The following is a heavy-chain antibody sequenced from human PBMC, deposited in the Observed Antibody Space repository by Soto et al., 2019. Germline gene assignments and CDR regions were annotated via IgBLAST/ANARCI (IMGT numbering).Heavy chain of an antibody. V-gene: IGHV1-3*01. CDR3: ARSTRWSSPGPSYYFDY. CDR1: GYTFTSYA. CDR2: INAGNGNT. Sequence: RASVKVSCKASGYTFTSYAMHWVRQAPGQRLEWMGWINAGNGNTKYSQKFQGRVTITRDTSASTAYMELSSLRSEDTAVYYCARSTRWSSPGPSYYFDYWGQGTLVTVSS. D-gene: IGHD2-15*01. J-gene: IGHJ4*02.